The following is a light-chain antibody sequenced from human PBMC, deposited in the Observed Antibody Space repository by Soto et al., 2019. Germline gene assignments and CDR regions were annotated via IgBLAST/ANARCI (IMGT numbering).Light chain of an antibody. J-gene: IGLJ3*02. CDR2: KDS. CDR1: ALHKQH. CDR3: QSADSSGTYLV. V-gene: IGLV3-25*03. Sequence: SYELTQPPSVSVSPGQTARITCSGDALHKQHAYWYQQKPGQAPVLIIYKDSERPSGIPERFSGSSSGTTVTLTISGVQAEDEADYHCQSADSSGTYLVFGGGTKLTVL.